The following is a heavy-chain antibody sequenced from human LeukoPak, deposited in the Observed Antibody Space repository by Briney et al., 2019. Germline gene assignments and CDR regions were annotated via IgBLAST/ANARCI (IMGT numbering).Heavy chain of an antibody. CDR3: ARGDFWSGQQLDY. CDR2: IHYSGST. Sequence: SETLSLTCTVSGGSISSSTYYWAWIRQPPGEGLEWIGSIHYSGSTYYNPSLKSRVTISVDTSKNQFSLKPSSVTAADTAVYYCARGDFWSGQQLDYWGQGTLVTVSS. J-gene: IGHJ4*02. D-gene: IGHD3-3*01. V-gene: IGHV4-39*01. CDR1: GGSISSSTYY.